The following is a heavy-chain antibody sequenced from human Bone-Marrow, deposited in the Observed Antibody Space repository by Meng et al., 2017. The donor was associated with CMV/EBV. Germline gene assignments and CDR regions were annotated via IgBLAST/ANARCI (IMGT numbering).Heavy chain of an antibody. CDR1: GYSISSVYY. V-gene: IGHV4-38-2*02. CDR2: INHSGST. Sequence: SETLSLTCTVSGYSISSVYYWGWIRQPPGKGLEWIGEINHSGSTNYNPSLKSRVTISVDTSKNQFSLKLSSVTAADTAVYYCARGGTYYDFWSGYPTPKYNWFDPWGQGTLVTVSS. CDR3: ARGGTYYDFWSGYPTPKYNWFDP. D-gene: IGHD3-3*01. J-gene: IGHJ5*02.